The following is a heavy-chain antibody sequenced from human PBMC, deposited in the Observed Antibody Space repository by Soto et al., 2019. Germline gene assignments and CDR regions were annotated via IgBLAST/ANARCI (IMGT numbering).Heavy chain of an antibody. Sequence: AGSLRLSCAASGFTFSGYGMTWVRQAPGKGLQWVSSISSNSRYIYYADSGKGRFSISRDNANNSLYLQMNSLRAEDTAVYYCARDHSSRSSSFLFDPWGQGTLVTVSS. J-gene: IGHJ5*02. D-gene: IGHD6-13*01. CDR1: GFTFSGYG. CDR3: ARDHSSRSSSFLFDP. V-gene: IGHV3-21*01. CDR2: ISSNSRYI.